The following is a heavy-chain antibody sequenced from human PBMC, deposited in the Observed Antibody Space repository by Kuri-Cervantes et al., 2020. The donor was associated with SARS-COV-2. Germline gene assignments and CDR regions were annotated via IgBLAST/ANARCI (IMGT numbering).Heavy chain of an antibody. CDR3: ARDGGYGNYYYYYYMDV. CDR1: GYTLTELS. J-gene: IGHJ6*03. CDR2: FDPEDGET. Sequence: ASVKVSCKVSGYTLTELSMHWVRQAPGKGLEWMGGFDPEDGETIYAQKFQGRVTMTRDTSTSTVYMELSSLGSEDTAVYYCARDGGYGNYYYYYYMDVWGKGTTVTVSS. V-gene: IGHV1-24*01. D-gene: IGHD3-16*01.